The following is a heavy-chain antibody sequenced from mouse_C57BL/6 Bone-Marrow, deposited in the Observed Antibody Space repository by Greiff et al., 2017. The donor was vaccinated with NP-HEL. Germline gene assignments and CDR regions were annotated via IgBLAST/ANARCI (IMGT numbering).Heavy chain of an antibody. CDR1: GFTFSSYA. CDR2: ISSGGDYI. J-gene: IGHJ2*01. CDR3: TREEGSTMVTSFDY. Sequence: EVKLVESGEGLVKPGGSLKLSCAASGFTFSSYAMSWVRQTPEKRLEWVAYISSGGDYIYYADTVKGRFTISRDNARNTLYLQMSSLKSEDTAMYYCTREEGSTMVTSFDYWGQGTTLTVSS. V-gene: IGHV5-9-1*02. D-gene: IGHD2-2*01.